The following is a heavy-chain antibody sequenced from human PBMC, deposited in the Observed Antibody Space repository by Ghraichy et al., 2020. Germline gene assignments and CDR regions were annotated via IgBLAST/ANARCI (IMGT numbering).Heavy chain of an antibody. CDR1: GGSFSGYY. CDR2: INHSGST. D-gene: IGHD3-16*02. CDR3: AREPLIYVWGSYRPNWFDP. J-gene: IGHJ5*02. Sequence: QTLSLTCAVYGGSFSGYYWSWIRQPPGKGLEWIGEINHSGSTNYNPSLKSRVTISVDTSKNQFSLKLSSVTAADTAVYYCAREPLIYVWGSYRPNWFDPWGQGTLVTVSS. V-gene: IGHV4-34*01.